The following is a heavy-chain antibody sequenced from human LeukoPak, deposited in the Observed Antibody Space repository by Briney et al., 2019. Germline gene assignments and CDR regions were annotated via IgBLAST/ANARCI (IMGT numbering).Heavy chain of an antibody. CDR2: ISHSGST. CDR3: ARQANCGGDCYSLDP. J-gene: IGHJ5*02. V-gene: IGHV4-38-2*01. Sequence: SETLSLTCAVSGYSISSYYHWGWIRQPPGKGLEWIGSISHSGSTYYNPSLKSRVTISVDTSKNLFSLKLSSVTASDTAVYYCARQANCGGDCYSLDPWGQGTLVTVSS. D-gene: IGHD2-21*01. CDR1: GYSISSYYH.